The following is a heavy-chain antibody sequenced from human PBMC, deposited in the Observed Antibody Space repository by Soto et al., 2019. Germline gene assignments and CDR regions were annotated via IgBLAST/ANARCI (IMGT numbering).Heavy chain of an antibody. D-gene: IGHD1-7*01. V-gene: IGHV3-30*18. CDR2: ISYDGSNK. CDR3: AKDHLLELGVYYGMDV. J-gene: IGHJ6*02. CDR1: GFTFSSYG. Sequence: QVQLVESGGGVVQPGRSLRLSCAASGFTFSSYGMHWVRQAPGKGLEWVAVISYDGSNKYYADSVKGRFTISRDNSKNTLYLQMNSLRAEDTAVYYCAKDHLLELGVYYGMDVWGQGTTVTVSS.